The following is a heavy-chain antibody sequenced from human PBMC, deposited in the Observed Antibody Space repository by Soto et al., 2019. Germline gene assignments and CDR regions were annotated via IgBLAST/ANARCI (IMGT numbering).Heavy chain of an antibody. CDR3: AGGIATGQLDP. CDR2: INPDNGNT. J-gene: IGHJ5*02. V-gene: IGHV1-3*01. Sequence: VASVKVSCKASGYTFTRYTMNWVRQAPGQRLEWMGWINPDNGNTKSSQKFQDRVIITRDTSASTAYMDLSSVRSEDTAVYYCAGGIATGQLDPWGQGTLVTVSS. CDR1: GYTFTRYT. D-gene: IGHD2-15*01.